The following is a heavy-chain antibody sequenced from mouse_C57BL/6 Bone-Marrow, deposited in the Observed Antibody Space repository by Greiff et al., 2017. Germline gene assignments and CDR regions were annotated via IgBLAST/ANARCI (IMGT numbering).Heavy chain of an antibody. CDR2: IDPSDSYT. D-gene: IGHD1-1*01. CDR1: GYTFTSYW. J-gene: IGHJ4*01. CDR3: ARRMDYGSSYYAMDY. V-gene: IGHV1-69*01. Sequence: QVQLKQPGAELVMPGASVKLSCKASGYTFTSYWMHWVKQRPGQGLEWIGEIDPSDSYTNYNQKFKGKSTLTVDKSSSTAYMQLGSLTSEDSAVYYCARRMDYGSSYYAMDYWGQGTSVTVSS.